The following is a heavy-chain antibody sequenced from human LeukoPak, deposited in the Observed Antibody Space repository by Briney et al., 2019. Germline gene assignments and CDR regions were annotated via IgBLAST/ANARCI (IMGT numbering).Heavy chain of an antibody. CDR1: GGSISSYY. J-gene: IGHJ4*02. V-gene: IGHV4-4*07. CDR2: IYTSVST. CDR3: ARENSGSYREFDY. D-gene: IGHD1-26*01. Sequence: SETLSLTCTVSGGSISSYYWSWIRQPAGKGLEWIGRIYTSVSTNYNASLKSRVSMSVDTSKNQFSLKLSSVTDADTAVFYCARENSGSYREFDYWGQGTLVTVSS.